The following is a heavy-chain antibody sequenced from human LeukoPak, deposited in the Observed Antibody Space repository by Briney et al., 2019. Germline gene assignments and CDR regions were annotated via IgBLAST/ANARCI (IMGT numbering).Heavy chain of an antibody. CDR1: GYSFTNHW. Sequence: GESLKIPCKASGYSFTNHWIAWVRQMPGKGLEWMGIIYPGDSDTRYGPSFQGQVTISADKSISAAYLQWSSLKASDTAMYYCARGSSYGYSSFDYWGQGTLVTVSS. V-gene: IGHV5-51*01. D-gene: IGHD5-18*01. J-gene: IGHJ4*02. CDR3: ARGSSYGYSSFDY. CDR2: IYPGDSDT.